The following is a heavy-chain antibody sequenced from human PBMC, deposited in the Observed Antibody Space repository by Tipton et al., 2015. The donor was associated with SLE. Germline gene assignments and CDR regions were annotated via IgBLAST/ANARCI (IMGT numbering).Heavy chain of an antibody. CDR1: GSWFSTSW. CDR2: IKEDGSEK. D-gene: IGHD6-13*01. J-gene: IGHJ6*03. Sequence: GSLRLSCAASGSWFSTSWMSWVRQAPGKGLEWVAYIKEDGSEKYYVDSVKGRVTISRDNAKNSLYLQMNSLRVEDTAVYYCARDRLYSIAGGGYYYYYMDVWGKGTTVTVSS. V-gene: IGHV3-7*03. CDR3: ARDRLYSIAGGGYYYYYMDV.